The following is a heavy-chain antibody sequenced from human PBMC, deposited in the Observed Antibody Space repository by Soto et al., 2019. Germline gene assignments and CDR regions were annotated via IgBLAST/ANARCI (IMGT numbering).Heavy chain of an antibody. J-gene: IGHJ5*02. V-gene: IGHV1-69*02. CDR3: AGSPHCGILSGDP. CDR1: GGPFSSYT. CDR2: NIPILGIA. D-gene: IGHD3-9*01. Sequence: QVQLVQSGAEVKKPGSSVKVSCKASGGPFSSYTISWVRQAPGQGLEWMGRNIPILGIANYAQKFQCRVTITADKSASTGHMELSSLRSEDKAVDYCAGSPHCGILSGDPWGQGTLVTVSS.